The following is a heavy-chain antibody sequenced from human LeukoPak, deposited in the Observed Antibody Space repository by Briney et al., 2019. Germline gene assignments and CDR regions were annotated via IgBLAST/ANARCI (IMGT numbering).Heavy chain of an antibody. J-gene: IGHJ4*02. Sequence: PSETLSLTCAVSGGSISSGSYSWSWIRQPPGKGLEWIGYIYYSGSTYYNPSLESRLTISVDTSKNQFSLKLTSVTAADTAVYYCARLVLRAYFDYWGQGTLVTVSS. V-gene: IGHV4-30-4*07. CDR1: GGSISSGSYS. CDR3: ARLVLRAYFDY. CDR2: IYYSGST.